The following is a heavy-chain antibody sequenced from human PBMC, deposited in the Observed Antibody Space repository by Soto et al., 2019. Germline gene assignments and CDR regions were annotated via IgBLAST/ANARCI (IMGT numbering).Heavy chain of an antibody. Sequence: GGSLRLSCAASGFTVSSNYMIWVRQAPGKGLEWVSVIYSGGSTYYTDSVKGRFTISRDNSKNTLYLEMNSLRAEDTAVYYCARGGTTIKAFEIWGQGTMVTVSS. D-gene: IGHD1-1*01. V-gene: IGHV3-66*01. CDR3: ARGGTTIKAFEI. CDR1: GFTVSSNY. CDR2: IYSGGST. J-gene: IGHJ3*02.